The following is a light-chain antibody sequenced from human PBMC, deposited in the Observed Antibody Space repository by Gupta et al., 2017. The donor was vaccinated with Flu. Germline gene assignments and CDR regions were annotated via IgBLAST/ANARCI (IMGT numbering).Light chain of an antibody. Sequence: EIVLTQSPGTLSLSPGERATLSCRASQSVSSSYLAWYQQKPGQAPRLLIYGASSRATGIPDRFSGSGSGTDFTLTISRREPEDFAVYYCQQEGSSPYTFGQGTKLEIK. CDR1: QSVSSSY. J-gene: IGKJ2*01. CDR3: QQEGSSPYT. CDR2: GAS. V-gene: IGKV3-20*01.